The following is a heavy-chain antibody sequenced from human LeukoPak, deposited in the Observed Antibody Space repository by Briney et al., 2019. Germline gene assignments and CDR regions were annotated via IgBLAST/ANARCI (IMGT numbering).Heavy chain of an antibody. CDR3: AKWPEGAMDYFDY. Sequence: GGSLRLSCAASGFTFSSYAMSWVRQAPVKGLEGVSAISGDGTRTYYADSVKGRFTISRDNSKNTLYLEMSSLRVEDTAIYYCAKWPEGAMDYFDYWGQGTLVTVSS. J-gene: IGHJ4*02. CDR2: ISGDGTRT. CDR1: GFTFSSYA. D-gene: IGHD3-16*01. V-gene: IGHV3-23*01.